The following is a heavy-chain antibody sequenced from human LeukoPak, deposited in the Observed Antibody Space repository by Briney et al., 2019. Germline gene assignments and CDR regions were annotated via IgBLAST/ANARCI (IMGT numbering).Heavy chain of an antibody. CDR3: ARELWFGELLRYFDY. CDR2: IYYSGST. CDR1: GGSISSGDYY. Sequence: SETLSLTCTVSGGSISSGDYYWSWIRQPPGKGLEWIGYIYYSGSTYYNPSLKSRVTISVDTSKNQFSLKLSSVTAADTAVYYCARELWFGELLRYFDYWGQGTLVTVSS. D-gene: IGHD3-10*01. J-gene: IGHJ4*02. V-gene: IGHV4-30-4*01.